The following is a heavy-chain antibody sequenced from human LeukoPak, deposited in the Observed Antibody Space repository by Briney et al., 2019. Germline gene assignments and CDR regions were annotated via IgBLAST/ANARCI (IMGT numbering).Heavy chain of an antibody. CDR3: ARVHGDYYFDY. CDR1: GGSISTSNYY. V-gene: IGHV4-39*07. Sequence: SETLSLTCTVSGGSISTSNYYWGWIRQPPGKGLEWIGNIFYSGSTYYSPSLRSRVTISLDTSRNQFSLKLSSVTAADTAVYYCARVHGDYYFDYWGQGTLVTVSS. D-gene: IGHD4-17*01. J-gene: IGHJ4*02. CDR2: IFYSGST.